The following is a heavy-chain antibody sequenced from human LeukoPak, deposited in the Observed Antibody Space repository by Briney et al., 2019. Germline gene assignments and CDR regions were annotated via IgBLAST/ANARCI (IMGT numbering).Heavy chain of an antibody. Sequence: GGSLRLSCAASGFTFNSYGMHWVRQAPGKGLEWVAVIVHDGNNKYYADSVKGRFTISRDNSKNTLYLQMNGLRAEDTAVYYCVRDLQWSFDYWGQGTLVTVSA. CDR3: VRDLQWSFDY. D-gene: IGHD3-10*01. J-gene: IGHJ4*02. CDR1: GFTFNSYG. CDR2: IVHDGNNK. V-gene: IGHV3-30*03.